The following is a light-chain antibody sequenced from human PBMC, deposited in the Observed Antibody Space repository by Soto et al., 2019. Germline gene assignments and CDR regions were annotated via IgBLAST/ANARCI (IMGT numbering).Light chain of an antibody. CDR3: KSYAGSKTYV. Sequence: QSFLTQPPFAAFSPGLSVTISCTGTKNDIGVYDFVSWYHHHPGKAPRLIIYEVVQRPSGVPDRFSGSKSGNTASLTVSGLQAADEADYFCKSYAGSKTYVFGRGTKVTVL. CDR1: KNDIGVYDF. V-gene: IGLV2-8*01. CDR2: EVV. J-gene: IGLJ1*01.